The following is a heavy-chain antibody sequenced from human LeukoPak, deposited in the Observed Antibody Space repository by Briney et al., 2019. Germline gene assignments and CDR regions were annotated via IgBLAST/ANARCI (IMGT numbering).Heavy chain of an antibody. V-gene: IGHV4-34*01. D-gene: IGHD3-22*01. CDR1: GGSFSGYY. Sequence: SETLSLTCAVYGGSFSGYYWSWIRQPPGKGLEWIGEINHSGSTNYNPSLKSRVTISVDRSKNQFSLKLSSVTAADTAVYYCAAALRDYYDSSGAWGQGTLVTVSS. J-gene: IGHJ5*02. CDR2: INHSGST. CDR3: AAALRDYYDSSGA.